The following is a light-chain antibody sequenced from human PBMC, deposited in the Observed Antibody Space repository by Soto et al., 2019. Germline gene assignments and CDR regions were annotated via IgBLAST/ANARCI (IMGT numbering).Light chain of an antibody. CDR1: XXVXSY. J-gene: IGKJ4*01. CDR3: QQRSRLT. CDR2: DAS. V-gene: IGKV3-11*01. Sequence: EIVXTXSXXTXSLSXGXXXXXSCXAXXXVXSYLAWYQQKPGQAPRLLIYDASNRATGIPARFSGSGSGTDFTLTISSLEPEDFAVYYCQQRSRLTFGGGTKVEIK.